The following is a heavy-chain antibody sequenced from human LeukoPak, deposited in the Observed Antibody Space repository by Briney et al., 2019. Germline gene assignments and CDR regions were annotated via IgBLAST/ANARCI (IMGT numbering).Heavy chain of an antibody. J-gene: IGHJ6*03. Sequence: GASVKVSCKASGGTFSSYAISWVRQAPGQGLEWMGGIIPIFGTANYAQKFQGRVTITADESTSTAYMELSSLRSEDTAVYYCARRRFDGGYYYYYMDVWGKGTTVTVSS. CDR1: GGTFSSYA. D-gene: IGHD3-3*01. V-gene: IGHV1-69*13. CDR3: ARRRFDGGYYYYYMDV. CDR2: IIPIFGTA.